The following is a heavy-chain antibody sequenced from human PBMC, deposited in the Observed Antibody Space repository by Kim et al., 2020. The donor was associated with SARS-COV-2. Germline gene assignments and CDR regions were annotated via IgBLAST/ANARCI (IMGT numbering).Heavy chain of an antibody. J-gene: IGHJ4*02. D-gene: IGHD3-22*01. Sequence: QGRATITRDTSASTAYMELSSLRSEDTAVYYCARAPNYYDSSGYPYYFDYWGQGTLVTVSS. V-gene: IGHV1-3*01. CDR3: ARAPNYYDSSGYPYYFDY.